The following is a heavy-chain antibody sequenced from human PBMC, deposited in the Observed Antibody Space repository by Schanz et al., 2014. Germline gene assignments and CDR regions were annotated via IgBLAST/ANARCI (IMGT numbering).Heavy chain of an antibody. D-gene: IGHD5-18*01. CDR2: ISGSGGST. CDR1: GFSFSNYA. Sequence: EVLLVESGGGLVQPGGSLRLSCAASGFSFSNYAMTWVRQAPGRGLEWVSAISGSGGSTYYADSVKGRFTISRDNSKNTLSLQMNSLRAEDTAVYYCAREEGYGYGPGAFDIWGQGTMVTVSS. CDR3: AREEGYGYGPGAFDI. V-gene: IGHV3-23*04. J-gene: IGHJ3*02.